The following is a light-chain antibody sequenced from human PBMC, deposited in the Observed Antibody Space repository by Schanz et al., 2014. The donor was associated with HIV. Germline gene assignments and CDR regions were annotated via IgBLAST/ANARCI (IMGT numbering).Light chain of an antibody. V-gene: IGKV1-6*01. CDR2: AAS. J-gene: IGKJ1*01. CDR1: QDIRND. CDR3: QQYAVSSWT. Sequence: AIQMTQSPSSLSASVGDRVTITCRASQDIRNDLGWYQQKPGKAPKLLIYAASSLQSGVPSRFSGSGSGTEFTLTISSLQPDDFATYYCQQYAVSSWTFGQGTKPDIK.